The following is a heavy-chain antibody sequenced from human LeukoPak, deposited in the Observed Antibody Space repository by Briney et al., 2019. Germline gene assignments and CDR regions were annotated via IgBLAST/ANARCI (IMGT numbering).Heavy chain of an antibody. J-gene: IGHJ4*02. D-gene: IGHD2-2*02. V-gene: IGHV5-51*01. Sequence: HGESLKISWKGSGSSFTSYWIGGGRQLPGKGLEWMGIIYPGDSDTRSSPSFQGEATISDDNSISTAYLQWRSLKASDTAMYYCARLWGVYCSSTSCYRDYFDYWGQGTLVTVSS. CDR2: IYPGDSDT. CDR1: GSSFTSYW. CDR3: ARLWGVYCSSTSCYRDYFDY.